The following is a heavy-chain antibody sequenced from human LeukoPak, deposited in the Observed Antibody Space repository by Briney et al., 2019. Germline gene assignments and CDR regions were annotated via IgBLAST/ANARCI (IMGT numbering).Heavy chain of an antibody. V-gene: IGHV4-38-2*02. CDR1: GYSISSGYY. CDR2: IYHSGST. J-gene: IGHJ4*02. CDR3: ARYYYGYFDY. Sequence: SETLSLTCTVSGYSISSGYYWGWIRQPPGKGLEWIGSIYHSGSTYYNPSPKSRVTISVDTSKNQFSLKLSSVTAADTAVYYCARYYYGYFDYWGQGTLVTVSS. D-gene: IGHD2/OR15-2a*01.